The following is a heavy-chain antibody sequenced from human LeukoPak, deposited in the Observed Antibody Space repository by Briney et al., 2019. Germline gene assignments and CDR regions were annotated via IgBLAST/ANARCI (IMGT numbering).Heavy chain of an antibody. V-gene: IGHV3-23*01. CDR1: GFTFSSYW. J-gene: IGHJ3*02. CDR3: AKGGRIVGATGPFDI. Sequence: GGSLRLSCAASGFTFSSYWMSWVRQAPGKGLEWVSAISGSGGSTYYADSVKGRFTISRDNSKNTLYLQMNSLRAEDTAVYYCAKGGRIVGATGPFDIWGQGTMVTVSS. D-gene: IGHD1-26*01. CDR2: ISGSGGST.